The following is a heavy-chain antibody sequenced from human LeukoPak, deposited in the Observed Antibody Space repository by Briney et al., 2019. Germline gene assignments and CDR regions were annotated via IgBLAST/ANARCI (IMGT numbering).Heavy chain of an antibody. J-gene: IGHJ4*02. V-gene: IGHV3-21*01. CDR3: ARVLHFDWLLYY. D-gene: IGHD3-9*01. CDR2: ISSSSSYI. CDR1: GFTFSSYS. Sequence: GGSLRLSCAASGFTFSSYSMNWVRRAPGKGLEWVSSISSSSSYIYYADSVKGRFTISRDNAKNSLYLQMNSLRAEDTAVYFCARVLHFDWLLYYWGQGTLVTVSS.